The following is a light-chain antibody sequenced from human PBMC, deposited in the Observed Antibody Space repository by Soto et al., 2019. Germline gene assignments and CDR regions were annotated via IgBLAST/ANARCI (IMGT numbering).Light chain of an antibody. J-gene: IGKJ4*01. Sequence: DIQMTQSPSTLSASIGDRVTITCRASQTISDRLAWYQQKPGKPPKVLIYDASTLESGVPSRFSGSGSGTEFTLTISSLQPDDFAAYWCQQYLSTSLTFGGGTKMEI. V-gene: IGKV1-5*01. CDR2: DAS. CDR3: QQYLSTSLT. CDR1: QTISDR.